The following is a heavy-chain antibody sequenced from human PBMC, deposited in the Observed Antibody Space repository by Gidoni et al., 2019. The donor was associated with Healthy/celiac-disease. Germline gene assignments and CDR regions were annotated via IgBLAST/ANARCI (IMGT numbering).Heavy chain of an antibody. Sequence: QLQLQESGPGLVKPSEPLSLTFTVSGGSISSSSYYWGWIRQPPGKGMEWIGSIYYSGSTYYNPSLKSRVTISVDTSKNQFSRKLSSVTAADTAVYYCARHPDFWSGYYTGMFDYWGQGTLVTVSS. D-gene: IGHD3-3*01. J-gene: IGHJ4*02. CDR2: IYYSGST. CDR1: GGSISSSSYY. V-gene: IGHV4-39*01. CDR3: ARHPDFWSGYYTGMFDY.